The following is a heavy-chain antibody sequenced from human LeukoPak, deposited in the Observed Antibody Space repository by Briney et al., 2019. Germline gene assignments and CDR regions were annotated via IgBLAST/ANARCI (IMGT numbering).Heavy chain of an antibody. V-gene: IGHV3-74*01. J-gene: IGHJ5*02. D-gene: IGHD3-10*01. CDR2: ISSDGSTR. CDR1: GFTFSSYW. CDR3: ARDRGGGNDH. Sequence: GGSLGLSCAASGFTFSSYWMHWVRQAPGKGLVWVSHISSDGSTRSYADSVKGRFTISRDNTSNTLYLQMTSLRAEDTAVYYCARDRGGGNDHWGQGTLVTVSS.